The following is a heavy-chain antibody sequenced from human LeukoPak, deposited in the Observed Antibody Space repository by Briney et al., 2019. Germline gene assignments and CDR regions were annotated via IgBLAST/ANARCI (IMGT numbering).Heavy chain of an antibody. Sequence: PGGSLRLSCAASGFTFSSYWMHWVRQAPGKGLVWVSRINSDGSSTSYADSVKGRFTISRDNAKNTLYLQMNSLRAEDTAVYYCARTYYYGSRSYFRDYYGMDVWGQGTTVTVSS. CDR2: INSDGSST. J-gene: IGHJ6*02. V-gene: IGHV3-74*01. CDR3: ARTYYYGSRSYFRDYYGMDV. D-gene: IGHD3-10*01. CDR1: GFTFSSYW.